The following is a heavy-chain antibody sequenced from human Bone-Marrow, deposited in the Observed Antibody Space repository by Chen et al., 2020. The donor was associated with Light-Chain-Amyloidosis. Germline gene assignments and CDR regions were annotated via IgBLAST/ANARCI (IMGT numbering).Heavy chain of an antibody. CDR1: RYTFPNYW. CDR2: IYPDDSDA. D-gene: IGHD5-12*01. CDR3: ARRRDGYNFDY. V-gene: IGHV5-51*01. Sequence: EVQLSQSGPEVKKPGESLKISCKGSRYTFPNYWIGWVRQMPGKGLEWMGVIYPDDSDARYSPSFEGQVTISADKSITTAYLQWRSLKASDTAMYYCARRRDGYNFDYWGQGTLVTVSS. J-gene: IGHJ4*02.